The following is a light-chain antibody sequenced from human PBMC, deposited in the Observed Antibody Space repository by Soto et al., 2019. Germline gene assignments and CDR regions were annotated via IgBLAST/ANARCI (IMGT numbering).Light chain of an antibody. CDR2: EVG. CDR1: SSDVGGYNY. J-gene: IGLJ1*01. V-gene: IGLV2-11*01. CDR3: CSYASGSIYV. Sequence: QSALTQPRSVSGSPGQSVTISCTGTSSDVGGYNYVSWYLQYPGKAPKLMIYEVGNRPSGVSNRFSGSKSGNTASLTISGLQAEDEADYYCCSYASGSIYVFGTGTKLTVL.